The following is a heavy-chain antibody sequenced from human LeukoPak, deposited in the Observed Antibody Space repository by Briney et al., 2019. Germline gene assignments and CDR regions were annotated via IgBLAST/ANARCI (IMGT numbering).Heavy chain of an antibody. CDR3: ARVQTSLGDSGGYYFDY. CDR1: GGSISSSNW. Sequence: SETLSLTCAVSGGSISSSNWWSWVRQPPGKGLEWIGEIYHSGSTNYNPSLKSRVTISVDKSKNQFSLKLSSVTAADTAVYYCARVQTSLGDSGGYYFDYWGQGTLVTVSS. V-gene: IGHV4-4*02. CDR2: IYHSGST. J-gene: IGHJ4*02. D-gene: IGHD3-22*01.